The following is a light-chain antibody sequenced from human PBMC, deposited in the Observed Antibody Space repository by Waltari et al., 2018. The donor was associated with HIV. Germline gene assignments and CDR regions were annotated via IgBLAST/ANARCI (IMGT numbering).Light chain of an antibody. CDR1: SSHIGAGYA. CDR2: TNS. J-gene: IGLJ2*01. CDR3: QSYDSSLSDSVV. V-gene: IGLV1-40*01. Sequence: QSLLTQPPSVPGAPGPRVTIPCTGSSSHIGAGYAVHWYQQLPGTAPKLLSYTNSNRPSGVPDRFSGSKSGTSASLAITGLQADDEAHYYCQSYDSSLSDSVVFGGGTTLTVL.